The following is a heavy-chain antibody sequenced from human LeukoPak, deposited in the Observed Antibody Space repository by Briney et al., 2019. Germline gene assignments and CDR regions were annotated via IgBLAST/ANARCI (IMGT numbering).Heavy chain of an antibody. CDR3: ARDLSWRTGSLDY. CDR1: GFAFCDYY. D-gene: IGHD3/OR15-3a*01. J-gene: IGHJ4*02. CDR2: ISGSGSFT. Sequence: GSLRLSCAASGFAFCDYYMIWIRQAPGKGLEWLGYISGSGSFTNYADSVKGRFNISRDNAKESVYLQMNSLRAEDTALYYCARDLSWRTGSLDYWGQGTMVTVSS. V-gene: IGHV3-11*05.